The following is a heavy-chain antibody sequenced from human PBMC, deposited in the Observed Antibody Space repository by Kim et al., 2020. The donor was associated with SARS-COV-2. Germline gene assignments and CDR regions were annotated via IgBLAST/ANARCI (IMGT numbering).Heavy chain of an antibody. CDR1: GFSFGIYA. D-gene: IGHD6-13*01. CDR2: IGVLYGGI. V-gene: IGHV3-23*01. J-gene: IGHJ5*02. CDR3: ARRPGTAAAGTAHFDP. Sequence: WGSLRLSCAASGFSFGIYAMNWVRQAPGKGLEWVSTIGVLYGGIFHSDSVKGRYTISRDNSKNTLYPQMTNLKTEDTATYYCARRPGTAAAGTAHFDPWGQGPLVPVFS.